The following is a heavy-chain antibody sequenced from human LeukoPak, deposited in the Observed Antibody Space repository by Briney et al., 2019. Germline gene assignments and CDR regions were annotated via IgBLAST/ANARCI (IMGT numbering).Heavy chain of an antibody. CDR3: AKSMWELPDYFDY. CDR2: ISGSGGGT. D-gene: IGHD1-26*01. J-gene: IGHJ4*02. V-gene: IGHV3-23*01. CDR1: GFTFSSYA. Sequence: GGSLRLSCAASGFTFSSYAMSWVRQAPGKGLEWVSAISGSGGGTYYADSVKGRFTISRDNSKNTLCLQMNSLRAEDTAVYYCAKSMWELPDYFDYWGQGTLVTVSS.